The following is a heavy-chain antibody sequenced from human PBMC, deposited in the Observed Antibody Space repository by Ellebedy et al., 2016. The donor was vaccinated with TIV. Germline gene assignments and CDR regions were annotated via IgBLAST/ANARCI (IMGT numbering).Heavy chain of an antibody. Sequence: GGSLRLSXAASGFTFSSYSMNWVRQAPGKGLEWVSYISSSSSTIYYADSVKGRFTISRDNAKNSLYLQMNSLRDEDTAVYYCARDAWSGGDNHNYYYYGMDVWGQGTTVTVSS. V-gene: IGHV3-48*02. CDR3: ARDAWSGGDNHNYYYYGMDV. J-gene: IGHJ6*02. D-gene: IGHD3-16*01. CDR2: ISSSSSTI. CDR1: GFTFSSYS.